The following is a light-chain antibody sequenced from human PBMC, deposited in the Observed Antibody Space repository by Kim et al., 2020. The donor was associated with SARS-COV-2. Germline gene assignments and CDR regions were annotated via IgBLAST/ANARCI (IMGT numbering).Light chain of an antibody. CDR3: QQYYTPPYT. J-gene: IGKJ2*01. Sequence: DIVMTQSPDSLAVSLGERATINCKSSQSVLHSSNNKNYLAWYQQKPGQPPKLLIYWASTRESGVPDRLSGSGSGTDFTLTISSLQAEDVAVYSCQQYYTPPYTFGQGTKLVI. CDR2: WAS. CDR1: QSVLHSSNNKNY. V-gene: IGKV4-1*01.